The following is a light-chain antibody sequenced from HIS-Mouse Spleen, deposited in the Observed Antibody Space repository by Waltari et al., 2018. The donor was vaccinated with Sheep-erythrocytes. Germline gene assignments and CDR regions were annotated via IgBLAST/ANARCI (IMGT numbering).Light chain of an antibody. Sequence: QSALTQPASVSGSPGQSITISCTGTRSDVGSYNLVSWYHQHPGKAPKLMIYEGSKRPSGVSNRFSGSKSGNTASLTISGLQAEDEADYYCCSYAGSSTPWVFGGGTKLTVL. V-gene: IGLV2-23*01. CDR1: RSDVGSYNL. CDR2: EGS. CDR3: CSYAGSSTPWV. J-gene: IGLJ3*02.